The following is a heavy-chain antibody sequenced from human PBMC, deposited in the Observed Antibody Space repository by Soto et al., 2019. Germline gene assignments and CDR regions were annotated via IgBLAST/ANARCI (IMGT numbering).Heavy chain of an antibody. Sequence: GASVKVSCKASGYTFTSYDINWVRQATGQGLEWMGWMNPNSGNTGYAQKFQGRVTMTRNTSISTAYMELSSLRSEDTAVYYCAFGTPRNIRTVRLKHYGMDVWGQGTTVTVSS. CDR1: GYTFTSYD. D-gene: IGHD4-4*01. V-gene: IGHV1-8*01. CDR2: MNPNSGNT. CDR3: AFGTPRNIRTVRLKHYGMDV. J-gene: IGHJ6*02.